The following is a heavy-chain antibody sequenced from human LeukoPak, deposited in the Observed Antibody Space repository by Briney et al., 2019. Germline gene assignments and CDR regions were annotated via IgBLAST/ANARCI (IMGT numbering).Heavy chain of an antibody. CDR3: ARGAYYYED. CDR1: GFTFSSHS. J-gene: IGHJ4*02. CDR2: ISSSSSTI. D-gene: IGHD3-22*01. Sequence: QPGGSLRLSCAASGFTFSSHSMNWVRQAPGKGLEWVSYISSSSSTIYYADSAKGRFTISRDNAKNSLYLQMNSLRAEDTAVYYCARGAYYYEDWGQGTLVTVSS. V-gene: IGHV3-48*01.